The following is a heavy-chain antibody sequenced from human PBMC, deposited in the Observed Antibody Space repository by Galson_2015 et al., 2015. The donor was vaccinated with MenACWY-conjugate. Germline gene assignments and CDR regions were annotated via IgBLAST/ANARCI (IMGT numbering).Heavy chain of an antibody. J-gene: IGHJ3*02. CDR2: IDWRDNK. Sequence: LVKPTQTLTLTCTFSGFSLSTYEMCIYWVRQPPGKALEWLARIDWRDNKYYTTSLKTRLTISKDTSTNQVVLTMTNVDPVDTATYYCARMHIVLDVTDAFEIWGQGAMVTVSS. CDR1: GFSLSTYEMC. V-gene: IGHV2-70*11. D-gene: IGHD3-22*01. CDR3: ARMHIVLDVTDAFEI.